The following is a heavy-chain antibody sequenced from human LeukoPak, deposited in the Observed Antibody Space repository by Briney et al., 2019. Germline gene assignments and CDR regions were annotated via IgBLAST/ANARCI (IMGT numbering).Heavy chain of an antibody. D-gene: IGHD2-2*01. CDR3: ASSGVVVPAFDY. CDR2: IYYTGST. CDR1: GGSISSYY. V-gene: IGHV4-59*12. J-gene: IGHJ4*02. Sequence: SETLSLTCTVSGGSISSYYWSWIRQPSGKGLEWIGYIYYTGSTNCNPSLKSRVTISVDTSKNQFSLKLSSVTAADTAVYYCASSGVVVPAFDYWGQGTLVTVSS.